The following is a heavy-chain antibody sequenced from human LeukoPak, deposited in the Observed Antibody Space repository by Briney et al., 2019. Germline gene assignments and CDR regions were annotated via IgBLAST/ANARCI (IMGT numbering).Heavy chain of an antibody. V-gene: IGHV5-10-1*01. CDR3: ARQHGRSAVIITWKLDY. Sequence: GESLKISCTGSGYSFTSSWITWVRQMPGKGLEWMGRIDPSDSYTDYSPSFQGHVTISADKSISTAFMQWSSLKASDTAMYYCARQHGRSAVIITWKLDYWGQGTLVTVSS. CDR2: IDPSDSYT. D-gene: IGHD3-22*01. CDR1: GYSFTSSW. J-gene: IGHJ4*02.